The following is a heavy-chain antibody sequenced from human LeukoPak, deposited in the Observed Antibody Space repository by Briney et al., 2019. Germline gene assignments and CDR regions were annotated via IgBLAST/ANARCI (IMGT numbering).Heavy chain of an antibody. V-gene: IGHV1-18*01. CDR3: ARDADYDFWSGYRNWFDP. CDR2: ISAFNGNT. J-gene: IGHJ5*02. CDR1: GYTFTSYG. D-gene: IGHD3-3*01. Sequence: ASVKVSCKASGYTFTSYGISWVRQAPGQGLEWMGWISAFNGNTNYAQKLQGRVTMTRDTSTSTAYMELRSLRSDEPAVYYCARDADYDFWSGYRNWFDPWGQGTLVSVSS.